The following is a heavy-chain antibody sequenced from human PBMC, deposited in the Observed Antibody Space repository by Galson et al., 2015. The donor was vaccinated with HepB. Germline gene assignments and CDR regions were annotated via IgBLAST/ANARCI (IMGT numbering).Heavy chain of an antibody. J-gene: IGHJ4*02. V-gene: IGHV3-23*01. D-gene: IGHD3-22*01. CDR1: GFPFSSYA. Sequence: LRLSCAASGFPFSSYAMSWVRQAPGKGLELVSAISGSGGSTYYADSVKGRFTISRDNSKNTPYLQMNSLRAEDTAVYYCAKFASSSGQYFDYWGQGTLVTVSS. CDR2: ISGSGGST. CDR3: AKFASSSGQYFDY.